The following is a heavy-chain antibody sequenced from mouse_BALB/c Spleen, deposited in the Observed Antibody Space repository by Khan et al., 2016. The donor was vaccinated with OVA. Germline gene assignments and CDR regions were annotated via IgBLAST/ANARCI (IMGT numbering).Heavy chain of an antibody. J-gene: IGHJ3*01. CDR1: GYTFTSYT. CDR3: VRDGAYHRNDGWFAY. D-gene: IGHD2-14*01. V-gene: IGHV1-4*01. CDR2: INPSNGYT. Sequence: QIQLVQSGAEQARPGASVKMSCKASGYTFTSYTIHWIKLRPGQGLEWIGFINPSNGYTNYNQKFKDKATLTADKSSTTVYMQLSSLTSDDSAVYNCVRDGAYHRNDGWFAYWGQGTLVTVSA.